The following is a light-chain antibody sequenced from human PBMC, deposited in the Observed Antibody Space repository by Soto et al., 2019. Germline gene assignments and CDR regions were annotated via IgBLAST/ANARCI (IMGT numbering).Light chain of an antibody. Sequence: DIQMTQSPSTLSASVGDRVAITCRASQSVSGWLAWYQQKPGKVPKLLIYQASTLEDGVPSRFSGSGSGTEFTLTISSLQPDDSATYYCQHYNDYSYTFGPGTRLENK. CDR3: QHYNDYSYT. CDR2: QAS. CDR1: QSVSGW. J-gene: IGKJ5*01. V-gene: IGKV1-5*03.